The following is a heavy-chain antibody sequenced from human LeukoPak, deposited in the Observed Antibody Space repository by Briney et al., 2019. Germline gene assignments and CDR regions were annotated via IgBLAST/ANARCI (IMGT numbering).Heavy chain of an antibody. J-gene: IGHJ6*02. CDR1: GPAFSTSA. V-gene: IGHV3-23*01. Sequence: GGSLRLSCAAAGPAFSTSAMTWVRQAPGKGLEWVSTISGSGGSTYYADSVKGRFTISRDNSKNTLYLQMNSLRAEDTAVYYCAKASAAGISYYYYGMDVWGQGTTVTVSS. D-gene: IGHD6-13*01. CDR3: AKASAAGISYYYYGMDV. CDR2: ISGSGGST.